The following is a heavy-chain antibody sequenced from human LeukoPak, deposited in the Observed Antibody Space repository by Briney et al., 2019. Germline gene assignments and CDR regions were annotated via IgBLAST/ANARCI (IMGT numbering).Heavy chain of an antibody. D-gene: IGHD2-8*01. CDR1: GYSFSTYW. CDR3: AKPIGTNFFSGIGY. CDR2: IYPGDSDT. V-gene: IGHV5-51*01. J-gene: IGHJ4*02. Sequence: GESLKISCKASGYSFSTYWIAWVRQMPGKGLEWMGIIYPGDSDTRYSPSFRGQVTISADKSISTAYLQWSSLKASDTALYYCAKPIGTNFFSGIGYWGQGNLVNVSS.